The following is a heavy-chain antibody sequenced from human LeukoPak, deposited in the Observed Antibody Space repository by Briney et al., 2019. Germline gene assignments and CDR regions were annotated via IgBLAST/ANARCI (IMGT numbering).Heavy chain of an antibody. Sequence: PSETLSLTCTVSGGSISSCCWSWIRQPPGKGLEWIGYIDNSGSGNYSPSLRRRVTISADTSKNQLSLRLSSVTAADTAVYYCARELGPFGSSYYFDYWGQGTPVTVSS. J-gene: IGHJ4*02. CDR1: GGSISSCC. CDR2: IDNSGSG. CDR3: ARELGPFGSSYYFDY. D-gene: IGHD3-16*01. V-gene: IGHV4-59*01.